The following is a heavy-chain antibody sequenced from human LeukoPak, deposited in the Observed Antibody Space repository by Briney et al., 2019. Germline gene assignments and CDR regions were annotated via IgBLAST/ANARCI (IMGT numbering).Heavy chain of an antibody. CDR2: ISSSGSTI. D-gene: IGHD6-19*01. V-gene: IGHV3-48*03. CDR1: GFTFSSYE. J-gene: IGHJ4*02. CDR3: ARAMWLGPPFFDY. Sequence: GGSLRLSCAASGFTFSSYEMNWVRQAPGKGLEWVSYISSSGSTIYYADSVKGRFTISRDNAKNSLYLQMNSLRAEDTAVYYCARAMWLGPPFFDYWGQGTLVTVS.